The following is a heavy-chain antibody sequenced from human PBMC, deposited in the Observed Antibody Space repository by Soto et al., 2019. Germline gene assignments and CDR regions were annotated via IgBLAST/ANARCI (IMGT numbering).Heavy chain of an antibody. J-gene: IGHJ3*02. Sequence: VSVKVSCKASGYTFTNYALSWVRQAPGQGLEWMGWISAYNGNINYAQWLQGRVTMTTDTSTSTAYMELRSLVSDDTAVYYCAVVAGGTSDAFDIWGQGTLVTVSS. CDR2: ISAYNGNI. CDR1: GYTFTNYA. D-gene: IGHD1-26*01. CDR3: AVVAGGTSDAFDI. V-gene: IGHV1-18*01.